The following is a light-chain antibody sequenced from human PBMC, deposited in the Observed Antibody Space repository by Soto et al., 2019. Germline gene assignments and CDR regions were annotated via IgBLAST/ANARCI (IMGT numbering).Light chain of an antibody. J-gene: IGKJ1*01. Sequence: EIVMTHSPVTLSLSPCERATLSFSASQSVRTNLAWYQQKPGQAPRLLIYRASTRATGVPARFSGSGSGTEFTLTISSLQSEDFAVYVCHQYDNWPPWTFGRGTKVDIK. CDR1: QSVRTN. V-gene: IGKV3-15*01. CDR3: HQYDNWPPWT. CDR2: RAS.